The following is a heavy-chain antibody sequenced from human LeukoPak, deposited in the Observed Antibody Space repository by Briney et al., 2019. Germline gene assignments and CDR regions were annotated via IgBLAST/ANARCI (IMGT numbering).Heavy chain of an antibody. V-gene: IGHV3-23*01. CDR3: ARDREHYRSTGYPTDALDV. CDR2: ISANGGAT. Sequence: GGSLRLSCVGSGFTFSRSAMTWVRQAPGKGLEWVSAISANGGATYYTDSVKGRFTISRDNSKNTVYLQMNSLTIDDTAIFYCARDREHYRSTGYPTDALDVWGQGTTVTVTS. J-gene: IGHJ3*01. CDR1: GFTFSRSA. D-gene: IGHD3-9*01.